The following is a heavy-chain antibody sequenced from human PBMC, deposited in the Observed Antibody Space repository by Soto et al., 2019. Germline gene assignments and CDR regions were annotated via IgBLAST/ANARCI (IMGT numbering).Heavy chain of an antibody. V-gene: IGHV4-30-2*01. CDR2: IYHSGST. D-gene: IGHD5-12*01. CDR3: AAGGGLPRYY. Sequence: QLQLQESGSGLVKPSQTLSLTCAVSGGSISSGGYSWSWIRQPPGKGLEWIGYIYHSGSTYYNPSLKIRVTLSVDRSTNQFSLKLSPVTAADTAVYYCAAGGGLPRYYWGQGTLVTVSS. CDR1: GGSISSGGYS. J-gene: IGHJ4*02.